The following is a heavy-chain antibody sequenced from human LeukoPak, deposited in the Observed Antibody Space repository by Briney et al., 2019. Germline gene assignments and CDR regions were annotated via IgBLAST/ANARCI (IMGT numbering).Heavy chain of an antibody. Sequence: PGGSLRLSCAASGFTFSSFPMSWVRQAPGKGLKWVSAISGHGSNTYYADSVKGRFTISRDNSKNTLYLQMDSLRAEDTAVYYCAKESPKSCSSTTCSIDYWGQGTLVTVSS. CDR1: GFTFSSFP. CDR3: AKESPKSCSSTTCSIDY. CDR2: ISGHGSNT. D-gene: IGHD2-2*01. V-gene: IGHV3-23*01. J-gene: IGHJ4*02.